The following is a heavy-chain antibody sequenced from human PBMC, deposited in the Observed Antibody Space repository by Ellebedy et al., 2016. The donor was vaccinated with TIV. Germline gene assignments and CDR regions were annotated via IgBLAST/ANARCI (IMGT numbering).Heavy chain of an antibody. V-gene: IGHV3-30*02. J-gene: IGHJ6*03. CDR3: AKEDQYYYYYMDV. CDR1: GFTFSSYG. Sequence: GGSLRLXXAASGFTFSSYGMHWVRQAPGKGLEWVAVIWYDGSNKYYADSVKGRFTISRDNSKNTLYLQMNSLRDEDTAIYYCAKEDQYYYYYMDVWGKGTTVTVSS. CDR2: IWYDGSNK. D-gene: IGHD2-2*01.